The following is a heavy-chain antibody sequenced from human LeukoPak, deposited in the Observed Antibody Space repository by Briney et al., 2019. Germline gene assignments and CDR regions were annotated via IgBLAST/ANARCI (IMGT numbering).Heavy chain of an antibody. CDR1: GFTFSSYG. CDR3: ARDQQGDGYNYHYFDY. J-gene: IGHJ4*02. CDR2: ISYDGTYK. D-gene: IGHD5-24*01. Sequence: GSLRPSCAASGFTFSSYGMHWVRQAPGKGLEWVAVISYDGTYKYYADSVKGRFTISRDNSKNTLYLQMNSLRAEDTAVYYCARDQQGDGYNYHYFDYWGQGSLVTVSS. V-gene: IGHV3-30*19.